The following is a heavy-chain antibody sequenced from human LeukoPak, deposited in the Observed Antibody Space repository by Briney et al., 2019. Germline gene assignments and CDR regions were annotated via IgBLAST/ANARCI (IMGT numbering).Heavy chain of an antibody. Sequence: ASLKVSCKASGYTFTGYYMHWVRQAPGQGLEWMGRINPNSGGTNYAKKFQGRVTMTRDTSISTASMEMSRLRSDDTAVYYCARVGGGITFGGVIVRPDYWGQGTLVTVSS. CDR2: INPNSGGT. CDR3: ARVGGGITFGGVIVRPDY. CDR1: GYTFTGYY. J-gene: IGHJ4*02. D-gene: IGHD3-16*02. V-gene: IGHV1-2*06.